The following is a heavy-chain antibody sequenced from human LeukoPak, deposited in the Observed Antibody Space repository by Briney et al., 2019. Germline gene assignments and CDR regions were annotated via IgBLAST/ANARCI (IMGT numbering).Heavy chain of an antibody. Sequence: VASVKVSCKASGYTFTGYYMHWVRQAPGQGLEWMGWINPNSGGPNYAQKFQGRVTMTRDTSISTAYMELSRLRSDDTAVYYCARGGFRVGARNHYYYYYMDVWGKGTTVTVSS. J-gene: IGHJ6*03. V-gene: IGHV1-2*02. CDR2: INPNSGGP. CDR1: GYTFTGYY. D-gene: IGHD1-26*01. CDR3: ARGGFRVGARNHYYYYYMDV.